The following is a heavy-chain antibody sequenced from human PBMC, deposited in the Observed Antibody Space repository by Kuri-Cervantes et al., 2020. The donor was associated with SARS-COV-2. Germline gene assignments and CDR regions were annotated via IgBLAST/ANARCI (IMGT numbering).Heavy chain of an antibody. CDR1: GGSISSYD. J-gene: IGHJ6*03. V-gene: IGHV4-4*07. D-gene: IGHD4-17*01. Sequence: GSLRLSCTVSGGSISSYDWSWIRQPAGKGLEWIGRIYTSGSTNYNPSLKSRVTMSVDTSKNQFSLKLTSVTAADTAVYYCAAGGSFGDYGKKDYFSYYYYMDVWGKGTTVTVSS. CDR3: AAGGSFGDYGKKDYFSYYYYMDV. CDR2: IYTSGST.